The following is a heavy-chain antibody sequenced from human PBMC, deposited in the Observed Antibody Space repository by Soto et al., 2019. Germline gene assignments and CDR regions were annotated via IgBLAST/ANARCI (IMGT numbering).Heavy chain of an antibody. Sequence: QVQLVQSGAEAKKPGASVKVSCKASGYTFTSFDIKWVRQATGRGLEWLGWMTPNTGNTGYAQKFPGRITMTRDSSASTTYMELHSLTYEDSAVYYCARNEWGTEDFVFWGHGTLVTVSS. J-gene: IGHJ4*01. CDR2: MTPNTGNT. D-gene: IGHD1-26*01. CDR1: GYTFTSFD. V-gene: IGHV1-8*01. CDR3: ARNEWGTEDFVF.